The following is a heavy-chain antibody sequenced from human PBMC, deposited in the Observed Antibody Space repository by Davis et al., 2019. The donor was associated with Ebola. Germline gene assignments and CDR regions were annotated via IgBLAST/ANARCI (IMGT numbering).Heavy chain of an antibody. Sequence: ASVKVSCKASGYTFISYGMHWVRQAPGQRLEWMGWINAGTGHTIYSQNFQGRVTITGDTSASTAYMELSSLTSEDTAVYFCARDLVPYYYDSSGNYFHWYFDLWGRGTLVTVSS. D-gene: IGHD3-22*01. CDR1: GYTFISYG. CDR2: INAGTGHT. CDR3: ARDLVPYYYDSSGNYFHWYFDL. V-gene: IGHV1-3*01. J-gene: IGHJ2*01.